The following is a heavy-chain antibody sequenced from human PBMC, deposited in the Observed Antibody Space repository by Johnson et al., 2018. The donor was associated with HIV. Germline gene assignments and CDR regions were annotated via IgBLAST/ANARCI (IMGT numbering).Heavy chain of an antibody. D-gene: IGHD3-16*01. CDR3: AKAKGDYPRAFDI. J-gene: IGHJ3*02. Sequence: VQLVESGGGVVQPGRSLRLSCAASGFTFSSYAMHWVRQAPGKGLEWVSSISASGSSTYYADSVKGRFTISRDNSKNTLYLQMNSLRAEDTAVYYCAKAKGDYPRAFDIWGQGTVVTVSS. V-gene: IGHV3-23*04. CDR1: GFTFSSYA. CDR2: ISASGSST.